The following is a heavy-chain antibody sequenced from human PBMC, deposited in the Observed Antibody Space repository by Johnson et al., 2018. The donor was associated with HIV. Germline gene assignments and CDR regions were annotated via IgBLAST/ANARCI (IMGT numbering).Heavy chain of an antibody. CDR2: ISYDGSKK. D-gene: IGHD3-3*01. V-gene: IGHV3-30*04. CDR1: GFTFSSYA. CDR3: ARGPILEWLSGDGFDM. J-gene: IGHJ3*02. Sequence: QVQLVESGGGVVQPGRSLRLSCAASGFTFSSYAMHWVRQAPGKGLEWVAVISYDGSKKYYADSVKGRFTISRDNSKNTLYLQMNSLRAEDTAVYYCARGPILEWLSGDGFDMWGQGTKVTV.